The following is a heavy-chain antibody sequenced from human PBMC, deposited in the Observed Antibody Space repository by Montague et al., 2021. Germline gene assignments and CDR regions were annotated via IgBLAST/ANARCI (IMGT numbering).Heavy chain of an antibody. CDR1: GYSISSGYY. J-gene: IGHJ4*02. Sequence: SETLSLTCTVSGYSISSGYYWGWIRQPPGKGLEWIGSIFHSGSTXYNPSLKSRVTISVDTSKNQSSLKLTSVTAADTALYYCARDREVAPFDYWGQGTLVTVSS. CDR3: ARDREVAPFDY. V-gene: IGHV4-38-2*02. CDR2: IFHSGST.